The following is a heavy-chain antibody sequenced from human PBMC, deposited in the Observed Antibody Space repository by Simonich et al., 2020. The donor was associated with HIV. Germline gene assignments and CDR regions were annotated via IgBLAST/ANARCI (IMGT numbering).Heavy chain of an antibody. Sequence: EVQLVESGGGLVQAGRSLRLSCAASGFTFDDYAMYWVRQVSGEGLGWVAGISWNSGKIHYADSVKGRFTISRDNAKNSLYLQMNSLTSEDTALDYCAKDRIVGATTYYFDYWGQGTLVTVSS. J-gene: IGHJ4*02. CDR3: AKDRIVGATTYYFDY. CDR1: GFTFDDYA. D-gene: IGHD1-26*01. CDR2: ISWNSGKI. V-gene: IGHV3-9*01.